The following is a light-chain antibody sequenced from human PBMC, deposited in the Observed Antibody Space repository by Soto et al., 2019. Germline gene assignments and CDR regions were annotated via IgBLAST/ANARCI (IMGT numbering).Light chain of an antibody. V-gene: IGLV1-44*01. Sequence: QSVLTQPPSAPGTPGQTVTISCSGSSSNIGNRTVNWYQQLPGTAPKLFIQYNTLRPSGVPDRFSGSKSGTSASLAISRLQSEDEAYYYCAAWDDRLDAWLFGGGTKLTVL. J-gene: IGLJ3*02. CDR3: AAWDDRLDAWL. CDR2: YNT. CDR1: SSNIGNRT.